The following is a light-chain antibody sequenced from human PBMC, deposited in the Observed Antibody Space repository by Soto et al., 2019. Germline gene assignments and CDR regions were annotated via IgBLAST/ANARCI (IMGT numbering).Light chain of an antibody. CDR1: SSNIGAGYD. V-gene: IGLV1-40*01. Sequence: QSVLTQPPSASGAPGQRVTIFCTGTSSNIGAGYDVHWYQQLPGTVPKLLIYGSNNRPSGVPDRFSGSKSGTSASLAITGLQADDEATYYCQSYDSGLPWVFGGGTKVTVL. J-gene: IGLJ3*02. CDR2: GSN. CDR3: QSYDSGLPWV.